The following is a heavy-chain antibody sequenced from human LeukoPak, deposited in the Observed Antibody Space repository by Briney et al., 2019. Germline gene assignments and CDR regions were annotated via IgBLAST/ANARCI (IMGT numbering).Heavy chain of an antibody. D-gene: IGHD6-19*01. V-gene: IGHV4-4*02. CDR1: GGSISSSNW. CDR2: ISHSGST. Sequence: SETLSLTCGLSGGSISSSNWWSWVRQPPGKGLEWIGEISHSGSTNYNPSLKSRVTISVHKPESLFSLKLSSVAAADTAVYYCASTRDIAVAGIWNDYWGQGTLVTVSS. CDR3: ASTRDIAVAGIWNDY. J-gene: IGHJ4*02.